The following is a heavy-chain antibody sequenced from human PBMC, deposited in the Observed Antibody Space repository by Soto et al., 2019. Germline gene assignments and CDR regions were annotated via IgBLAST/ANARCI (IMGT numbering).Heavy chain of an antibody. CDR3: AREEWELKYNSYSYGMEA. CDR1: GFTFSSYS. V-gene: IGHV3-21*01. CDR2: ISSSSSYI. D-gene: IGHD1-26*01. J-gene: IGHJ6*02. Sequence: PGGSLRLSCAASGFTFSSYSMNWVRQAPGKGLEWVSSISSSSSYIYYADSVKGRFTISRDNAKNSLYLQMNSLRAEDPAVYYYAREEWELKYNSYSYGMEAWGQGSTVPVS.